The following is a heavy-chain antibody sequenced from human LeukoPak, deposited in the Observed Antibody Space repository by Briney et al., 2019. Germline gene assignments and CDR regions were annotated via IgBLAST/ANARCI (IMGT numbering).Heavy chain of an antibody. V-gene: IGHV4-39*01. D-gene: IGHD2-8*02. J-gene: IGHJ4*02. Sequence: SETLSLTCTVSGGPISSSSYYWGWIRQPPGKGLEWIGSIYYSGSTYYNPSLKSRVTISVDTSKNQFSLKLSSVTAADTAVYYCARARPGGGADYWGQGTLVTVSS. CDR1: GGPISSSSYY. CDR3: ARARPGGGADY. CDR2: IYYSGST.